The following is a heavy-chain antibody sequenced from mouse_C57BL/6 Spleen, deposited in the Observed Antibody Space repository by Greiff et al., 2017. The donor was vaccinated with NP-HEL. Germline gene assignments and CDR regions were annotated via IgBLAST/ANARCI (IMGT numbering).Heavy chain of an antibody. V-gene: IGHV1-69*01. J-gene: IGHJ3*01. CDR2: IDPADSYT. D-gene: IGHD2-5*01. Sequence: QVQLQQPGAELVMPGASVKLSCKASGYTFTSYWMHWVKQRPGQGLEWIGEIDPADSYTNYNQKFKGKSTLTADKSSSTAYMQLSSLTSEDSAVYYSARWNSNYGWFAYWGQGTLVTVSA. CDR3: ARWNSNYGWFAY. CDR1: GYTFTSYW.